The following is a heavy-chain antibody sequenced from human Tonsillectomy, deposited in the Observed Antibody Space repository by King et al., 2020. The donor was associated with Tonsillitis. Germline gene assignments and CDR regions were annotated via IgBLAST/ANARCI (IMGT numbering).Heavy chain of an antibody. V-gene: IGHV3-23*04. CDR3: AKDPLGYCSGGSCP. Sequence: VQLVESGGGLGQPGGSLRLSCAASGFTFSSYVMTWVRQAPGKGLEWVSAISGSGGSTYYADSVKGRFTISRDNSKNTLYLQMNSLRAEDTAVYYCAKDPLGYCSGGSCPWGKGTLVTVSS. J-gene: IGHJ5*02. CDR2: ISGSGGST. D-gene: IGHD2-15*01. CDR1: GFTFSSYV.